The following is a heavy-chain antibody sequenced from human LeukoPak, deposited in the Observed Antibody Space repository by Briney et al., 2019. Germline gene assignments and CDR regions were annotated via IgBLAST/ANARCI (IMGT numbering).Heavy chain of an antibody. V-gene: IGHV3-23*01. CDR3: ARVTYGSGTYGAFDY. CDR2: ISGSGGST. Sequence: GGTLRLSCAASGFTFSSYGMSWVRQAPGKGLEWVSAISGSGGSTYYADSVKGRFTISRDNSKNTLYLQMNSLRAEDTAVYYCARVTYGSGTYGAFDYWGQGTLVTVSS. CDR1: GFTFSSYG. J-gene: IGHJ4*02. D-gene: IGHD3-10*01.